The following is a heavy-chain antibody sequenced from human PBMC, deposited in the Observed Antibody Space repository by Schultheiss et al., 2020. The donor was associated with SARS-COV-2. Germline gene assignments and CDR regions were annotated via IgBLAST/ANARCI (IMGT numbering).Heavy chain of an antibody. Sequence: SETLSLTCTVSGGSISSGGYYWSWIRQHPGKGLEWIGYIYYSGSTYYNPSLKSLVTISVDTSKNQFSLKLSSVTAADTAVYYCARHPIVLMVYALEEKEPYYYDRSGYGYYFDYWGQGTLVTVSS. V-gene: IGHV4-31*01. J-gene: IGHJ4*02. CDR3: ARHPIVLMVYALEEKEPYYYDRSGYGYYFDY. CDR1: GGSISSGGYY. CDR2: IYYSGST. D-gene: IGHD3-22*01.